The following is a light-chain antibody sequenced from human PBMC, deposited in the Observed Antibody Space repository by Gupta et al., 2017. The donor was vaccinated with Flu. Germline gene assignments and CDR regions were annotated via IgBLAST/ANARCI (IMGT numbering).Light chain of an antibody. CDR1: QGVYSNI. J-gene: IGKJ3*01. CDR2: EAS. V-gene: IGKV3-20*01. Sequence: SLSPGDRATLSCRASQGVYSNILAWYQQKPGQAPRLLMSEASYRAAGIPDRFSGSGSGTEFTLTISRREPGDVAVYYCQQVGSIPSTFGPGTKVDIK. CDR3: QQVGSIPST.